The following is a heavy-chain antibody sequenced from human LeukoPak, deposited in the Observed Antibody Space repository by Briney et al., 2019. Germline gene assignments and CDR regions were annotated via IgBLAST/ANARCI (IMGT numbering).Heavy chain of an antibody. V-gene: IGHV3-21*01. CDR1: GFTFSSYS. Sequence: KPGGSLRLSCAASGFTFSSYSMNWVRQAPGKGLEWVSSISSSSSYIYYADSVKGRFTISRDNAKNSLYLQMNSLRAEDTAVYYCASLPVGYSYGNGGEDYWGQGTLVTVSS. CDR3: ASLPVGYSYGNGGEDY. J-gene: IGHJ4*02. CDR2: ISSSSSYI. D-gene: IGHD5-18*01.